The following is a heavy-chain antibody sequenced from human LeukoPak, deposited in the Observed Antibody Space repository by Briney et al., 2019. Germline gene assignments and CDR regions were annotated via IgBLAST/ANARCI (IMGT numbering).Heavy chain of an antibody. J-gene: IGHJ4*02. CDR2: ISSSSSDI. CDR3: ARDSVVAGQNFDY. Sequence: GGSLRLSCAASGFTFSNYYMNWVRQAPGKGLEWVSSISSSSSDIYYVDSVEGRFTISRDNAKNSLFLQMNGLRAEDTAVYYCARDSVVAGQNFDYWGQGTLVTVSS. D-gene: IGHD2-15*01. CDR1: GFTFSNYY. V-gene: IGHV3-21*01.